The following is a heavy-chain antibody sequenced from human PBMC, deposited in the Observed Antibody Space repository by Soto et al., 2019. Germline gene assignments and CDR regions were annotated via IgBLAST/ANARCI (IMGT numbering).Heavy chain of an antibody. CDR1: GYTFTSYG. CDR3: ARDTGILWCGEFNDAFDI. Sequence: QVQLVQSGAEVKKPGASVKVSCKASGYTFTSYGISWVRQAPGQGLEWMGWISAYNGNTNYAQKLQGRVTMTTDTSTSTAYMELRSLRSDDTAVYYCARDTGILWCGEFNDAFDIWGQGTMVTVSS. CDR2: ISAYNGNT. V-gene: IGHV1-18*01. J-gene: IGHJ3*02. D-gene: IGHD3-10*01.